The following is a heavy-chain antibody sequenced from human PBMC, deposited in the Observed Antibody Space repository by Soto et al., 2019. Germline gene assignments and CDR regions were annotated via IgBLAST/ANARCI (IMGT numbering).Heavy chain of an antibody. CDR3: ARDWAAAGKGYYYYGMDV. CDR2: IYYSGRT. V-gene: IGHV4-59*01. J-gene: IGHJ6*02. Sequence: QVQLQESGPGLVKPSEPLSLTCTVSGGSISSYYWSWIRQPPGKGLEWIGYIYYSGRTNYNPSLKSRVTISVDTSKNQFSLKLSSVTAADTAVYYCARDWAAAGKGYYYYGMDVWGQGTTVTVSS. D-gene: IGHD6-13*01. CDR1: GGSISSYY.